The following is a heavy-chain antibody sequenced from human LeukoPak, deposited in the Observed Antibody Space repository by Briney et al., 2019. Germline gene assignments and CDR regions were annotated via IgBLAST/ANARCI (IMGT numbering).Heavy chain of an antibody. CDR1: GFTFSSYS. CDR2: ISSSSSYI. V-gene: IGHV3-21*01. Sequence: PGGSLRLSCAASGFTFSSYSMNWVRQAPGKGLEWVSSISSSSSYIYYADSVKGRFTISRDNAKNSLYLQMNSLRAEDTAVYYCAREGRGYSYGSPYNWFDPWGQGTLVTVSS. D-gene: IGHD5-18*01. CDR3: AREGRGYSYGSPYNWFDP. J-gene: IGHJ5*02.